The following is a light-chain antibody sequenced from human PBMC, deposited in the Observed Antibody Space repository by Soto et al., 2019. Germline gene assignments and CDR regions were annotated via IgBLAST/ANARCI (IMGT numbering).Light chain of an antibody. V-gene: IGKV3-20*01. J-gene: IGKJ1*01. CDR3: QQFGSSPWT. CDR1: QSISDSQ. Sequence: ENVLTQSPGTLSLSPGERATLSCRATQSISDSQLAWYQQKPGQAPRLLIYGASNRATGIPDRFSGRGSGTDFTLTISRLEPEDFAVYYCQQFGSSPWTFGQGSKVEIK. CDR2: GAS.